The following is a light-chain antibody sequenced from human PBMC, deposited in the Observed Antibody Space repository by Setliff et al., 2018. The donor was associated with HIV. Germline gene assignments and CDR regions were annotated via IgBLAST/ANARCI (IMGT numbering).Light chain of an antibody. CDR3: SSYTSISTDV. Sequence: QSALTQPPSVSGSPGQSVTISCTGTSSDVGSYNRVSWYQQPPGTAPKLMIYEVNNRPSGVPDRFSRSKSGNTASLTISGLQAEDEADYYCSSYTSISTDVFGTGTKVTVL. J-gene: IGLJ1*01. CDR2: EVN. V-gene: IGLV2-18*02. CDR1: SSDVGSYNR.